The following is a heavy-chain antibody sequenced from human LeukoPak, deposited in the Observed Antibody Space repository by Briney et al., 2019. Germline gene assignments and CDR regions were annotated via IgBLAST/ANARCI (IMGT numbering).Heavy chain of an antibody. Sequence: GGSLRLSCAASGFTFKNAWMSWVRQAPGKGLVWVSRINSDGSSTSYADSVKGRFTISRDNAKNTLYLQMNSLRAEDTAVYYCARGLGYGDYWGQGTLVTVSS. V-gene: IGHV3-74*01. D-gene: IGHD3-16*01. CDR2: INSDGSST. CDR1: GFTFKNAW. CDR3: ARGLGYGDY. J-gene: IGHJ4*02.